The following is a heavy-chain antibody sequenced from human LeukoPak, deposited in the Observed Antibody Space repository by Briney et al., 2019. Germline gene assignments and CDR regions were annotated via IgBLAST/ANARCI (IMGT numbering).Heavy chain of an antibody. CDR1: GGSISSYY. V-gene: IGHV4-59*08. Sequence: SETLSLTCTVSGGSISSYYWSWIRQPPGKGLEWIGYIYYSGSTNYNPSLKSRVTISVDTSKNQFSLKLSSVTAADTAVYYCARGDSSGYGSWGMDVWGQGTTVTVSS. D-gene: IGHD3-22*01. CDR2: IYYSGST. J-gene: IGHJ6*02. CDR3: ARGDSSGYGSWGMDV.